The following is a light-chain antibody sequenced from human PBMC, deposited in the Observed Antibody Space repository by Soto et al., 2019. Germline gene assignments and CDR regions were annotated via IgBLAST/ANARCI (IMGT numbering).Light chain of an antibody. CDR1: QTVSSSY. CDR2: AAS. CDR3: QQYGSSPWT. V-gene: IGKV3-20*01. J-gene: IGKJ1*01. Sequence: EVMLTQSPGTLSLSPGDRATLSCRASQTVSSSYLAWYQQKPGQAPRLLIYAASSRATGIPDRFSGSGSGTDFTLTVSRLEPEDFALYFCQQYGSSPWTFGQGTKVEI.